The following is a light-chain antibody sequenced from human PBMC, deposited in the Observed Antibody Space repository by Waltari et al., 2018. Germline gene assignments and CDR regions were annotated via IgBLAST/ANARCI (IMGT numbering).Light chain of an antibody. V-gene: IGKV3-15*01. CDR1: QNIHDN. Sequence: EVLMTQSPATLPVSLGERVTLSCRASQNIHDNLAWYQQKPGQAPRLLIYGASTRATAIPARFRGSGSGTEFTLTISSLQSEDLAIYYCQQYNKWPPLTFGGGTKVEIK. CDR3: QQYNKWPPLT. J-gene: IGKJ4*01. CDR2: GAS.